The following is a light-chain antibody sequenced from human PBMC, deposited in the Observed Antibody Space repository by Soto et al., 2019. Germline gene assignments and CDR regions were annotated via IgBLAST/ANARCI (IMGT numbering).Light chain of an antibody. CDR2: GAS. Sequence: EIVMTQSPDTLSVSPGERATLSCRASQSVSSNLAWYQQKPGQAPRLLISGASTRATGIPARFSGSGSGTEFTLTISSLQSDDVAVYYCQQYNNWPPIYTFGQGTKLEIK. CDR3: QQYNNWPPIYT. J-gene: IGKJ2*01. CDR1: QSVSSN. V-gene: IGKV3-15*01.